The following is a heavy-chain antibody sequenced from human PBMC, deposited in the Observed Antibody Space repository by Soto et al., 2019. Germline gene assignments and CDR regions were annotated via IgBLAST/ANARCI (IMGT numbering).Heavy chain of an antibody. D-gene: IGHD5-12*01. V-gene: IGHV3-21*02. Sequence: EVQLVDAGGGLGKPGGSLRLSCVASGFTFSTYTMNWVRQAPGKGLEGLSSIGTSTSNLYYANSVKGRFTISRDNAKTSVFLQMDSLRAEDTAMYYCARATITSSTISAFPHWAQGTLVTVSS. J-gene: IGHJ4*02. CDR2: IGTSTSNL. CDR1: GFTFSTYT. CDR3: ARATITSSTISAFPH.